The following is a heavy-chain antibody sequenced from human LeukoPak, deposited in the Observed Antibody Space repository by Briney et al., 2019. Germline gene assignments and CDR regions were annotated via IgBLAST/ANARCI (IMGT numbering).Heavy chain of an antibody. J-gene: IGHJ4*02. CDR1: GFTFSTSA. D-gene: IGHD3-10*01. Sequence: PGGSLRLSCAASGFTFSTSAMNWVRQAPEKGLEWVSTIGGSGGGTYYTDSVKGRFTISRDNSENTLYLQMDSLRAEDTAVYYCSRGWTTGDYWGQGTLVTVPS. CDR2: IGGSGGGT. V-gene: IGHV3-23*01. CDR3: SRGWTTGDY.